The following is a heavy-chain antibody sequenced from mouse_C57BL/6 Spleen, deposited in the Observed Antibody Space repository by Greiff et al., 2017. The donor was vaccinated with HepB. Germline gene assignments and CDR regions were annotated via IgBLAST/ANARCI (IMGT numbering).Heavy chain of an antibody. J-gene: IGHJ2*01. V-gene: IGHV1-47*01. CDR3: ARTPDYYGSSYVGFFDY. Sequence: QVQLKESGAELVKPGASVKMSCKASGYTFTTYPIEWMKQNHGKSLEWIGNFHPYNDDTKYNEKFKGKATLTVEKSSSTVYLELSRLTSDDSAVYYGARTPDYYGSSYVGFFDYWGQGTTLTVSS. CDR2: FHPYNDDT. CDR1: GYTFTTYP. D-gene: IGHD1-1*01.